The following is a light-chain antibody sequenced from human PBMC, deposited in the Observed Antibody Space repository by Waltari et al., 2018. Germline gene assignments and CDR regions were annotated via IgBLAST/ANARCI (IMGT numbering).Light chain of an antibody. V-gene: IGKV1-5*03. CDR1: QNISLY. J-gene: IGKJ1*01. CDR2: RSS. Sequence: DIQVTQSPSIVSASVGDRVAITCRARQNISLYLAWYQQKPGNAPKLQIYRSSRLYGGVPSRFSGSGSGIEFSLTISGLQPDDFATYFCQQYKIYSRTFGQGTRVEVK. CDR3: QQYKIYSRT.